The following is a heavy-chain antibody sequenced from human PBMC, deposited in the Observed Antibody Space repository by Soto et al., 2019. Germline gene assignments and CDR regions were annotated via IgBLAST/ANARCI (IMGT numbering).Heavy chain of an antibody. CDR2: ISYDGSNK. CDR3: ARTPSIAVAASEDAYFDY. CDR1: GFTFGSYG. J-gene: IGHJ4*02. Sequence: GGSLRLSCGASGFTFGSYGMHWVSQDPGKGLEWVAVISYDGSNKYYADSVKGRFTISRDNSKNTLYLQMNSLRAEDTAVYYCARTPSIAVAASEDAYFDYWGQGTLVTVSS. D-gene: IGHD6-19*01. V-gene: IGHV3-30*03.